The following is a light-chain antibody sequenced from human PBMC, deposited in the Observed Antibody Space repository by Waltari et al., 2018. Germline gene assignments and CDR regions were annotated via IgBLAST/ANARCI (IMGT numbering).Light chain of an antibody. CDR2: WAA. CDR3: QQYYTTPLT. J-gene: IGKJ1*01. Sequence: DIVMTQSPDSLAVSLGERATINGKSTQSLLYRSNNKNSLTWYQQKPGQPPKLLLYWAATRGSGVPDRFSGSGSGTDFTLTISSLQAEDVAVYYCQQYYTTPLTFGQGTKVEIK. V-gene: IGKV4-1*01. CDR1: QSLLYRSNNKNS.